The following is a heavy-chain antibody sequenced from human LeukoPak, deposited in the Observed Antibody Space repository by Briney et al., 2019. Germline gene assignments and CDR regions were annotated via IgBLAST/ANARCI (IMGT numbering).Heavy chain of an antibody. D-gene: IGHD3-10*01. CDR2: ISSSGSTI. J-gene: IGHJ4*02. Sequence: GGSLRLSCAASGFTFSSYEMNWVRQAPGKGLEWVSYISSSGSTIYYADSVKGRFTISRDNAKNSLYLQMNSLRAEDTAVYYCARASSRRGSIDYWGQGTLVTVSS. CDR3: ARASSRRGSIDY. V-gene: IGHV3-48*03. CDR1: GFTFSSYE.